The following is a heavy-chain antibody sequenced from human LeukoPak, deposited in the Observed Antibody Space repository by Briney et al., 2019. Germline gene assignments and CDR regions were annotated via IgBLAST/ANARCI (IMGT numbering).Heavy chain of an antibody. Sequence: GASVKVSCKASGYIFTGYYMHWVRQAPGQGLEWMGWINPNSGDTNYAQKFQGRVTMTRDTSISTAYMELSRLRSDDTAVYYCARVSGQYSGSYAHFDYWGQGTLVTVSS. CDR3: ARVSGQYSGSYAHFDY. CDR2: INPNSGDT. J-gene: IGHJ4*02. CDR1: GYIFTGYY. D-gene: IGHD1-26*01. V-gene: IGHV1-2*02.